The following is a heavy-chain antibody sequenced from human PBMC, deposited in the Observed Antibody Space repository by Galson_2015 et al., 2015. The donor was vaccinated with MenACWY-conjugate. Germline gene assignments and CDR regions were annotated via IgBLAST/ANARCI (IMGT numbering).Heavy chain of an antibody. CDR1: GFSLNFYA. CDR2: ISLSGSTV. D-gene: IGHD3-16*01. CDR3: ARRQRIITYAFDGGVDGMDA. J-gene: IGHJ6*02. V-gene: IGHV3-48*02. Sequence: SLRLSCAASGFSLNFYALNWVRQAPGKGLEWISFISLSGSTVHYADSVKGRFTISRDHAKKSLFLQMSSLRDEDTAVYFCARRQRIITYAFDGGVDGMDAWCQVTTVIVSS.